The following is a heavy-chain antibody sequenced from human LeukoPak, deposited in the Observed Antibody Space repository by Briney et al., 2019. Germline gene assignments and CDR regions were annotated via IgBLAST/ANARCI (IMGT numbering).Heavy chain of an antibody. CDR1: GYTFTSYG. Sequence: GASVKVSCKASGYTFTSYGISWVRQAPGQGLEWMGWISAYNGNTNYAQKLQGRVTMTTDTSTSTAYMELRSLRSDDTAVYYCARGWGYSYGFLSLGSRYFDYWGQGTLVTVSS. V-gene: IGHV1-18*01. J-gene: IGHJ4*02. D-gene: IGHD5-18*01. CDR2: ISAYNGNT. CDR3: ARGWGYSYGFLSLGSRYFDY.